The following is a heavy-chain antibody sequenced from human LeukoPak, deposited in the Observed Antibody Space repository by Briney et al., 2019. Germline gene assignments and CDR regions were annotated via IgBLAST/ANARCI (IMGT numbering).Heavy chain of an antibody. V-gene: IGHV3-23*01. D-gene: IGHD3-10*01. CDR2: ISGSGGST. CDR3: AKVGGSGSYYNEKFDY. CDR1: GFTFSSDA. J-gene: IGHJ4*02. Sequence: PGGSLRLSCAASGFTFSSDAMSWVRQAPGKGLEWVSAISGSGGSTYYADSVKGRFTISRDNSKNTLYLQMNSLRAEDTAVYYCAKVGGSGSYYNEKFDYWGQGTLVTVSS.